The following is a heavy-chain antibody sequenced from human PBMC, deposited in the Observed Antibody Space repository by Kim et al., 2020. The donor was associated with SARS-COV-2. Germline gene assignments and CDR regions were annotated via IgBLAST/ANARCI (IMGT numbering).Heavy chain of an antibody. J-gene: IGHJ6*02. CDR1: GFTFSSYS. Sequence: GGSLRLSCAASGFTFSSYSMNWVRQAPGKGLEWVSSISSSSSYIYYADSVKGRFTISRDNAKNSLYLQMNSLRAEDTAVYYCARVGIAAAGTYGIGMDVWGQGTTVTVSS. D-gene: IGHD6-13*01. CDR3: ARVGIAAAGTYGIGMDV. CDR2: ISSSSSYI. V-gene: IGHV3-21*01.